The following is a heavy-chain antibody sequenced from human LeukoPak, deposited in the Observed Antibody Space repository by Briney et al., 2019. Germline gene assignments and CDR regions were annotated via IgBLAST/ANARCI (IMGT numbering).Heavy chain of an antibody. CDR2: ISGNGGST. Sequence: PAGSLRLSCSASGCTFSSYSMHWVRQPPGKGLEYVSAISGNGGSTYYADSVKGRFTISRDNSKNTLYLQMSSLRAEDTAVYYCVKGDRSRWYYFDYWGQGTLVTVSS. CDR1: GCTFSSYS. CDR3: VKGDRSRWYYFDY. D-gene: IGHD6-13*01. J-gene: IGHJ4*02. V-gene: IGHV3-64D*09.